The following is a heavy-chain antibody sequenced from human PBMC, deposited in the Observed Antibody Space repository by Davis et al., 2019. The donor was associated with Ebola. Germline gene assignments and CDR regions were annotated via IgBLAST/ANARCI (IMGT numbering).Heavy chain of an antibody. Sequence: PGGSLRFSCAASGFTFSSYWMSWVRQAPGMGLEWVANLNQDGSETYYVDSVKDRFTISRDNARNSVYLQLNGLRVEDTAVFYCARANWGSVDYWGQGTLVTVSS. D-gene: IGHD7-27*01. CDR1: GFTFSSYW. V-gene: IGHV3-7*04. CDR2: LNQDGSET. J-gene: IGHJ4*02. CDR3: ARANWGSVDY.